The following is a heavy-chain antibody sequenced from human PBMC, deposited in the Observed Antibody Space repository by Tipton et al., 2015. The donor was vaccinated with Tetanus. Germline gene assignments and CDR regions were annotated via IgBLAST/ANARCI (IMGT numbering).Heavy chain of an antibody. D-gene: IGHD4-23*01. CDR1: GGTFSSYA. Sequence: QSGPEVKKPGSSVKVSCKASGGTFSSYAISWVRQAPGQGLERMGGIIPIFGTANYAQKFQGRVTITADKSTSTVYMELSSLRSEDTSVYYCACPVVTGQEPAFDIWVHGTMVTVSS. CDR2: IIPIFGTA. J-gene: IGHJ3*02. V-gene: IGHV1-69*06. CDR3: ACPVVTGQEPAFDI.